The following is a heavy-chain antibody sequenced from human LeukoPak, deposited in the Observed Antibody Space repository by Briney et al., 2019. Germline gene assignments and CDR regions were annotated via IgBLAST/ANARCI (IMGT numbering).Heavy chain of an antibody. V-gene: IGHV3-11*04. Sequence: PGGSLRLSCTASVHTLWDYYMRWTRQAPGKGLEWISYMSSTGNTIYYAESVKGRSTVSRDSANNSMSLQMTSLRAADSAVYYCAPSSSYSTYFYLWGRDTLVTVSS. CDR2: MSSTGNTI. CDR1: VHTLWDYY. J-gene: IGHJ2*01. D-gene: IGHD2-15*01. CDR3: APSSSYSTYFYL.